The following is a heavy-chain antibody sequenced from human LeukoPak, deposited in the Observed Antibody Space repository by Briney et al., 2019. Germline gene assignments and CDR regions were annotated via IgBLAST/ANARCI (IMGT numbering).Heavy chain of an antibody. D-gene: IGHD3-3*01. CDR1: GFLFRSSA. CDR2: IRSDASNQ. Sequence: GGSLRLSCEASGFLFRSSAMLWVRQAPGKGLEWVAFIRSDASNQFYSDSVKGRFTISRDNAKNSLYLQMNSLRAEDTAVYYCARDQGFSYYFYYMDVWGKGTTVTVSS. V-gene: IGHV3-30*02. CDR3: ARDQGFSYYFYYMDV. J-gene: IGHJ6*03.